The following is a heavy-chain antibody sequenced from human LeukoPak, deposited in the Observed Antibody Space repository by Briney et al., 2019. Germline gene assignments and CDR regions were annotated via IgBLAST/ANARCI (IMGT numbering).Heavy chain of an antibody. J-gene: IGHJ4*02. D-gene: IGHD5-12*01. V-gene: IGHV3-21*01. Sequence: GGSLRLSCAGSGFSFSSHGMNWVRQAPGKGLGWVSSISSRSSYIYYTDSVKGRFTISRDNAKNSLYLQMNSLRAEDTAVYYCARGGEFSGYEIWGQGTLVTVSS. CDR3: ARGGEFSGYEI. CDR2: ISSRSSYI. CDR1: GFSFSSHG.